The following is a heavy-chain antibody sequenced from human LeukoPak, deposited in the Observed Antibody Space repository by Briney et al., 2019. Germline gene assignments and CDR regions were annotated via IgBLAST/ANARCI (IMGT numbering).Heavy chain of an antibody. J-gene: IGHJ3*02. Sequence: PGRSLRLSCAASGFTFSSYGIHWVRQAPGKGLEWVAVFWSDGINKYYADSVKGRFTVSRDNAKNSLYLQMNSLRAEDMALYYCAKDILAGTGNTLPDAFVIWGQGTMVTVSS. CDR3: AKDILAGTGNTLPDAFVI. V-gene: IGHV3-33*03. D-gene: IGHD1-7*01. CDR1: GFTFSSYG. CDR2: FWSDGINK.